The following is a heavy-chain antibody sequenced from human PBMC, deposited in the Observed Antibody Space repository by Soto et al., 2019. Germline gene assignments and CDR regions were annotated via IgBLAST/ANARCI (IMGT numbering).Heavy chain of an antibody. V-gene: IGHV3-30-3*01. J-gene: IGHJ6*02. D-gene: IGHD2-15*01. CDR1: GFTFRNYA. Sequence: QVQLVESGGGVVQPGRSLRLSCAASGFTFRNYAMHWVRQAPGKGLECVAVISYDGSNKFYRDSVKGRFTISRDNSKNTLYLQINSLRYEDTAVYYCARGDREDIAVVIGARPGEYGVDVWGQGTTVTVSS. CDR2: ISYDGSNK. CDR3: ARGDREDIAVVIGARPGEYGVDV.